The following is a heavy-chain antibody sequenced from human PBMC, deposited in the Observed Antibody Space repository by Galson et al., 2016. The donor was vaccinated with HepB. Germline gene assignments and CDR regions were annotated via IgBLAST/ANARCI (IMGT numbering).Heavy chain of an antibody. CDR3: ARHWSSGNPDY. J-gene: IGHJ4*02. Sequence: SVKVSCKASGYIFSSYGFSWVRQAPGQGLEWMGWISGYNGNTKYAQKFQDRITMSIDTSTTTAYMEVRSLKSDDTAVYFCARHWSSGNPDYWGQGTLVIVSS. CDR2: ISGYNGNT. V-gene: IGHV1-18*01. D-gene: IGHD3-10*01. CDR1: GYIFSSYG.